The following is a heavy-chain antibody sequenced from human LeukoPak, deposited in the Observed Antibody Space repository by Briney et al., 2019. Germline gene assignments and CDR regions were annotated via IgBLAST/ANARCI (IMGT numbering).Heavy chain of an antibody. CDR2: IIPIFGTA. D-gene: IGHD2-2*01. CDR3: ARDGVVVPAAMEGLVGYYGMDV. CDR1: GGTFSSYA. J-gene: IGHJ6*02. V-gene: IGHV1-69*13. Sequence: SVKVSCKASGGTFSSYAISWVRQAPGQGLEWMGGIIPIFGTANYAQKFQGRVTVTADESTSTAYMELSSLRSEDTAVYYCARDGVVVPAAMEGLVGYYGMDVWGQGTTVTVSS.